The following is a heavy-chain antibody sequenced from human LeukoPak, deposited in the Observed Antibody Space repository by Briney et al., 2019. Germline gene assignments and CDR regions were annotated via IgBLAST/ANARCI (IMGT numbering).Heavy chain of an antibody. CDR1: GYTFTSYA. CDR2: INAGNGNT. Sequence: ASVKVSFKASGYTFTSYAMHWVRQAPGQRLEWMGWINAGNGNTKYSQKFQGRVTITRDTSASTAYMELGSLRSEDTAVYYCARAMVRGVSPPHYWGQGTLVTVSS. D-gene: IGHD3-10*01. CDR3: ARAMVRGVSPPHY. J-gene: IGHJ4*02. V-gene: IGHV1-3*01.